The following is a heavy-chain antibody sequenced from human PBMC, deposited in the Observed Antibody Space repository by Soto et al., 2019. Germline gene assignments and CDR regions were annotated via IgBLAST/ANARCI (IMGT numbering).Heavy chain of an antibody. CDR3: ASRWGEGRVDY. J-gene: IGHJ4*02. V-gene: IGHV4-4*02. Sequence: QVQLQESGPGLVKPSGTLSLTCAVSGGSISSSNWWSWVRQPPGKGLQWIGEIYHSGSTNYIPSLKRRATVSGDTSRNQFPLKLSSVTAADTAVYYCASRWGEGRVDYWGQGTLVTVSS. CDR1: GGSISSSNW. CDR2: IYHSGST. D-gene: IGHD3-10*01.